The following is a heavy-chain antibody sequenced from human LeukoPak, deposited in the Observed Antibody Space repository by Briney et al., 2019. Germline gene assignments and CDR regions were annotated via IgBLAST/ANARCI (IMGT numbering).Heavy chain of an antibody. CDR3: ARGGGSSGLQTTGYYYYGMDV. CDR1: GYTFTGYY. D-gene: IGHD3-22*01. J-gene: IGHJ6*02. CDR2: INPNSGGT. V-gene: IGHV1-2*02. Sequence: ASVKVSCKASGYTFTGYYMHWVRQAPGQGLEWMGWINPNSGGTNYAQKFQGRVTMTRDTSISTAYMGLSRLRSDDTAVYYCARGGGSSGLQTTGYYYYGMDVWGQGTTVTVSS.